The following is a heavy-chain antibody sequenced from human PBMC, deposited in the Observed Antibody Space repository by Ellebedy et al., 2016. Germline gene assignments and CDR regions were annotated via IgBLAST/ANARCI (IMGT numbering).Heavy chain of an antibody. D-gene: IGHD3-16*01. CDR3: TRGGTKGESTGFDP. J-gene: IGHJ5*02. CDR2: INAGNGNT. V-gene: IGHV1-3*01. CDR1: GYSFTSYA. Sequence: ASVKVSCKGSGYSFTSYAMHWVRQAPGQRLEWMGWINAGNGNTKYSQKFQGRVTMTRNTSISTAYMELSSLRSEDTAVYYCTRGGTKGESTGFDPWGRGTLVIVSS.